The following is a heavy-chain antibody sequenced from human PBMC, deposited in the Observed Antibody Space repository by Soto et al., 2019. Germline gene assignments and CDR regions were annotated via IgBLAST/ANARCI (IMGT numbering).Heavy chain of an antibody. Sequence: QVQLVQSGAEVKKPGASVKVSCKASGYTFTSDGISWVRQAPGQGLEWMGWISAYNGNTNYAQKLQGRVTMTTDPSTSTAYMELRSLRSDDTAVYYCARAGIYCTNGVCYTGSGYFDSWGEGTLVAVSS. CDR3: ARAGIYCTNGVCYTGSGYFDS. D-gene: IGHD2-8*01. J-gene: IGHJ4*02. CDR2: ISAYNGNT. V-gene: IGHV1-18*01. CDR1: GYTFTSDG.